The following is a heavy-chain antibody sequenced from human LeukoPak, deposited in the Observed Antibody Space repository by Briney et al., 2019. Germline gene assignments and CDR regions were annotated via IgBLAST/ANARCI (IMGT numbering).Heavy chain of an antibody. CDR1: GGSFSGYY. CDR3: ARALSGWYWLGY. D-gene: IGHD2-15*01. V-gene: IGHV4-34*01. CDR2: INHSGST. Sequence: SETLSLTCAVYGGSFSGYYWSWIRQPPGKGLEWIGEINHSGSTNYNPSLKSRVTISVDTSKNQFSLKLSSVTAADTAVYYCARALSGWYWLGYWGQGTLVTVSS. J-gene: IGHJ4*02.